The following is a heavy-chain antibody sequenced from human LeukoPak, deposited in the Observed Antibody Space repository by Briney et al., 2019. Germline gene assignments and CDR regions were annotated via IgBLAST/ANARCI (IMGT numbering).Heavy chain of an antibody. Sequence: PGGSLRLSCSATGFTFNIYAMSWVRLAPGKGLQWVASMCGSAGCTFYEDSVNGRFSITRDNSKNILYLQMNSLRDEDTAIYNCVRDRPNYHESNGHYFNRDGDHWGQGTLVTVSS. D-gene: IGHD3-22*01. CDR2: MCGSAGCT. CDR3: VRDRPNYHESNGHYFNRDGDH. V-gene: IGHV3-23*01. J-gene: IGHJ5*02. CDR1: GFTFNIYA.